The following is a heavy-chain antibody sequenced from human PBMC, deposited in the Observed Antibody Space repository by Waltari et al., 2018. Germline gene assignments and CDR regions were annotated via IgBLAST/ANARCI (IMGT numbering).Heavy chain of an antibody. Sequence: EVQLVQSGAEVKKPGESLKISCKGSGYSFTSYWIGWVRQMPGKGLEWMGSIYPGDSDTRYRPSVQGQVTISADKSISTAYLQWSSLKASDTAMYYCARLRYYYDSSGPSEAYFDYWGQGTLVTVSS. CDR3: ARLRYYYDSSGPSEAYFDY. V-gene: IGHV5-51*01. D-gene: IGHD3-22*01. CDR2: IYPGDSDT. CDR1: GYSFTSYW. J-gene: IGHJ4*02.